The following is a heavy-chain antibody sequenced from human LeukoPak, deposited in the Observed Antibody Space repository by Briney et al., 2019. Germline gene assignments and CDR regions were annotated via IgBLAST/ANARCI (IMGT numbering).Heavy chain of an antibody. CDR2: IFPSGSA. CDR1: GGSISSYY. CDR3: ARRNHYFYYMDV. V-gene: IGHV4-4*09. J-gene: IGHJ6*03. Sequence: SETLSLTCTVSGGSISSYYWSWLRQSPVKGLEWIGYIFPSGSAYYNPSLESRVTISLDKSENQFSLTLTSVIAADTAVYYCARRNHYFYYMDVWGKGTTVTVSS.